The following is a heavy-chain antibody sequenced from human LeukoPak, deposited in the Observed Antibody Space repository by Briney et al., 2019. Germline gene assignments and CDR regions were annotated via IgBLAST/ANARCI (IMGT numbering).Heavy chain of an antibody. Sequence: SETLSLTCAVYGGSFSGYYWSWIRQPPGKGLEWIGEINHSGSTNYNPSLESRVTISVDTSKNQFSLKLSSVTAADTAVYYCARDDQDAFDIWGQGTMVTVSS. V-gene: IGHV4-34*01. CDR1: GGSFSGYY. CDR2: INHSGST. CDR3: ARDDQDAFDI. D-gene: IGHD2-2*01. J-gene: IGHJ3*02.